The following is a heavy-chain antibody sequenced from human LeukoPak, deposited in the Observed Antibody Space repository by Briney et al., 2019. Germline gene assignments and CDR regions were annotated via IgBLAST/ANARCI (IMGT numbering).Heavy chain of an antibody. D-gene: IGHD5-24*01. CDR3: AREKGSLGYTSDY. J-gene: IGHJ4*02. CDR1: GFTLSSYW. CDR2: FYSDGSRT. Sequence: GGSLRLSCAGSGFTLSSYWMHWVRQAPGKGLVWVSRFYSDGSRTNYADSVKGRFTISGDNAKNTQYLQMNSLRAEDTAVYYCAREKGSLGYTSDYWGQGTLVTVSS. V-gene: IGHV3-74*01.